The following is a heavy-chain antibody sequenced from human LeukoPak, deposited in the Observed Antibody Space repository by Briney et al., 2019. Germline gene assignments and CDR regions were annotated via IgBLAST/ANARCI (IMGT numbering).Heavy chain of an antibody. V-gene: IGHV3-48*03. CDR1: GFTFSSYE. CDR2: ISSSGSTI. J-gene: IGHJ6*03. D-gene: IGHD1-14*01. CDR3: ARARIDYYYYCMDV. Sequence: GSLRLSCAASGFTFSSYEMNWVRQAPGKGLECVSYISSSGSTIYYADSVKGRFTISRDNAKNSLCLQMNSLRAEDTAVYYCARARIDYYYYCMDVWGKGTTVTVSS.